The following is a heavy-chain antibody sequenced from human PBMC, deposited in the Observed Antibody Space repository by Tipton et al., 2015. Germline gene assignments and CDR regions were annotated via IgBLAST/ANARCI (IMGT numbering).Heavy chain of an antibody. CDR1: GGSISSGGYY. CDR3: ARGRAAAGNLDL. D-gene: IGHD6-13*01. J-gene: IGHJ5*02. Sequence: TLSLTCTVSGGSISSGGYYWGWIRQHPGRGLEWIGYIYYTGSTNYKPSLESRVSISVDTSKNHFSLKLDSVTAADTAVYFCARGRAAAGNLDLWGQGTLVTVSS. V-gene: IGHV4-31*03. CDR2: IYYTGST.